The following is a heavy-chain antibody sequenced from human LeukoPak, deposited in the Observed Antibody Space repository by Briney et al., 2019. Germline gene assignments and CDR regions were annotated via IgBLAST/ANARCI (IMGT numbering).Heavy chain of an antibody. D-gene: IGHD1/OR15-1a*01. V-gene: IGHV4-34*01. CDR3: ARARNWNKYYFDY. CDR2: INHSGST. CDR1: GGSFSGYY. J-gene: IGHJ4*02. Sequence: SETLSLTCAVYGGSFSGYYWGWIRQPPGKGLEWIGEINHSGSTNYNPSLKSRVTISLDTSKKQFSLKLSSVTAADTAVYYCARARNWNKYYFDYWGQGTLVTVSS.